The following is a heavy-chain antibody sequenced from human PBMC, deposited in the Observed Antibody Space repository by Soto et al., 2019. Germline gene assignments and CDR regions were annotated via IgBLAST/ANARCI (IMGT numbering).Heavy chain of an antibody. CDR3: ARVLSYCSGGSCYPLDSSGMDV. Sequence: QVQLQESGPGLVKPSQTLSLTCTVSGGSISSGGYYWSWIRQHPGKGLEWIGYIYYSGSTYYNPSRKSRVTISVDTSKTQFSLKLSSVTAADTAVYYCARVLSYCSGGSCYPLDSSGMDVWGQGTTVTVSS. CDR1: GGSISSGGYY. J-gene: IGHJ6*02. V-gene: IGHV4-31*03. D-gene: IGHD2-15*01. CDR2: IYYSGST.